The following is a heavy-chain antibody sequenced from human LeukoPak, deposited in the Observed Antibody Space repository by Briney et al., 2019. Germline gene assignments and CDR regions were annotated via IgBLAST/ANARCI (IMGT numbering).Heavy chain of an antibody. CDR1: GFTFSSYG. J-gene: IGHJ4*02. CDR2: IRYDGSNK. CDR3: ARDGRIVGATTDY. V-gene: IGHV3-30*02. D-gene: IGHD1-26*01. Sequence: GGSLRLSCAASGFTFSSYGMHWVRQAPGKGLEWVAFIRYDGSNKYYADSVKGRFTISRDNSKNTLYLQMNSLRAEDTAVYYCARDGRIVGATTDYWGQGTLVTVSS.